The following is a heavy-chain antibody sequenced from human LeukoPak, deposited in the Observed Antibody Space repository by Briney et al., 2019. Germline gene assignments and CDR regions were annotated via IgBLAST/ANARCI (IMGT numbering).Heavy chain of an antibody. CDR2: IRYDGSNR. Sequence: GGSLRLSCAASGFTFSSYCMRWVRQAPGKGLQWVAVIRYDGSNRYYADSVKGRFTISRDNSKNKLYLKMNSLRAEDAAVYYCAKQTESYCGGDCYPGYWGQGTLVTVSS. J-gene: IGHJ4*02. CDR1: GFTFSSYC. V-gene: IGHV3-30*02. D-gene: IGHD2-21*01. CDR3: AKQTESYCGGDCYPGY.